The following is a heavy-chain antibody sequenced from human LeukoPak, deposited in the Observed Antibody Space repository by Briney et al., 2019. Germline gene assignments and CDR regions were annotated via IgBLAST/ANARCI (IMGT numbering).Heavy chain of an antibody. J-gene: IGHJ4*02. Sequence: GASVKVSCKASGYTFTGYYMHWVRQAPGQGLEWMGWINPNSGGTNYAQKFQGRVTMTRDTSISTAYMELSRLRSDDTAVYYCARVEAVAGHMGGYYFDYWGQGTLVTVSS. CDR2: INPNSGGT. CDR3: ARVEAVAGHMGGYYFDY. CDR1: GYTFTGYY. D-gene: IGHD6-19*01. V-gene: IGHV1-2*02.